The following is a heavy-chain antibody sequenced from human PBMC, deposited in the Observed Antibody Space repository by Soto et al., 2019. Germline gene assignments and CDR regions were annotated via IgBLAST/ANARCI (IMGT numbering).Heavy chain of an antibody. D-gene: IGHD1-26*01. Sequence: SETLSLTCTVSGGSISSGGYYWSWIRQHPGKGLEWIGYIYYSGSTNYNPSLKSRVTISVDTSKNQFSLKLSSVTAADTAVYSWARRRRGARGVGGGATVDYWGQGTLVTVSS. J-gene: IGHJ4*02. V-gene: IGHV4-31*03. CDR2: IYYSGST. CDR3: ARRRRGARGVGGGATVDY. CDR1: GGSISSGGYY.